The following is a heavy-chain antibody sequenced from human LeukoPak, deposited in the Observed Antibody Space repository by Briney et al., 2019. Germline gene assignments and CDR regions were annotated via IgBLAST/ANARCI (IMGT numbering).Heavy chain of an antibody. Sequence: GGSLRLSCAASGFNFNNNGMHWVRQAPGKGLEWVAFIQYDGGNEYYADSVKGRFTISRDNNRDRVYLQMSSLRADDTAVYYCARDPPLHSGSYPLDYWGQGTLVTVSS. CDR3: ARDPPLHSGSYPLDY. CDR2: IQYDGGNE. D-gene: IGHD1-26*01. V-gene: IGHV3-30*02. J-gene: IGHJ4*02. CDR1: GFNFNNNG.